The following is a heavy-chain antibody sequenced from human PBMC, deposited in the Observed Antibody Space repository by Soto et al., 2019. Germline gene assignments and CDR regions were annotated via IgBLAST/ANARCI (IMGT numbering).Heavy chain of an antibody. CDR3: ARAPYRGTNSRGALDM. V-gene: IGHV4-30-4*01. CDR2: IYYSGTT. J-gene: IGHJ3*02. D-gene: IGHD2-8*01. Sequence: QVQLQESGPGLVKPSQTLSLTCTVSGDPISSGDYYWSWIRQPPGKVLEWIGYIYYSGTTYYSPSLKSRVTMSVDTSKNQFSLKLSSVTAADTAVYYCARAPYRGTNSRGALDMWGQGTMVTVSS. CDR1: GDPISSGDYY.